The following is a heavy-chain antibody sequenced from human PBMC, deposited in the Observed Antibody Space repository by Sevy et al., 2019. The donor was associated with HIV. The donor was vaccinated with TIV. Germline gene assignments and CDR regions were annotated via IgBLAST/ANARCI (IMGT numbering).Heavy chain of an antibody. CDR1: GGSFSGYY. V-gene: IGHV4-34*01. Sequence: SEALSLTCAVYGGSFSGYYWSWIRQPPGKGLEWIGEINHSGSTNYNPSLKSRVTISVDTSKNQFSLKLSSVTAADTAVYYCARHCGTTSCSHAFDIWGQGTMVTVSS. J-gene: IGHJ3*02. CDR2: INHSGST. D-gene: IGHD2-2*01. CDR3: ARHCGTTSCSHAFDI.